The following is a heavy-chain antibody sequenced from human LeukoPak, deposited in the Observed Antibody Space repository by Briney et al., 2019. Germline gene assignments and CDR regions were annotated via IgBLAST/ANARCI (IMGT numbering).Heavy chain of an antibody. Sequence: PSETLSLTCTVYGGSISSTSYFWGWIRQPPGKGLEWIGTIFYSGTPYYNPSLKSRVTISVDTSKNQFSLKLSSVTAADTAVYYCARVVRPAVTIFGVATRPVYYYMDVWGKGTTVTVSS. CDR1: GGSISSTSYF. CDR2: IFYSGTP. J-gene: IGHJ6*03. V-gene: IGHV4-39*01. D-gene: IGHD3-3*01. CDR3: ARVVRPAVTIFGVATRPVYYYMDV.